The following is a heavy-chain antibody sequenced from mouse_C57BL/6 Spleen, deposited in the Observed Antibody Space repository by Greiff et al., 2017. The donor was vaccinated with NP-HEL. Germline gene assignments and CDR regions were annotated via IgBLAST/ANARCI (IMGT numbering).Heavy chain of an antibody. D-gene: IGHD1-1*01. CDR3: ARHEDYYGSSPWYFDV. CDR2: ISGGGGNT. Sequence: EVQVVESGGGLVKPGGSLKLSCAASGFTFSSYTMSWVRQTPEKRLEWVATISGGGGNTYYPDSVKGRFTISRDNAKNTLYLQMSSLRSEDTALYYCARHEDYYGSSPWYFDVWGTGTTVTVSS. CDR1: GFTFSSYT. V-gene: IGHV5-9*01. J-gene: IGHJ1*03.